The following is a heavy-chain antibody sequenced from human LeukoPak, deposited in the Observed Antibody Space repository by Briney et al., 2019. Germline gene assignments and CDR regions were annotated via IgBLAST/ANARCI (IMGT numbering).Heavy chain of an antibody. V-gene: IGHV3-21*01. CDR2: ISSSSSYI. CDR3: AKDKNSGPLDG. CDR1: GFTFSSYS. J-gene: IGHJ4*02. D-gene: IGHD1-26*01. Sequence: GGSLRLSCAASGFTFSSYSMNWVRQAPGKGLEWVSSISSSSSYIYYADSVKGRFTISRDNAKNSLYLQMNSLRAEDTAVYYCAKDKNSGPLDGWGQGTLVTVSS.